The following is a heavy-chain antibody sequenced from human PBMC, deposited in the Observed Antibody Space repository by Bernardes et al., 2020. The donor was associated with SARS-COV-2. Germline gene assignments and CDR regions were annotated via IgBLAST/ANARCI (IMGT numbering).Heavy chain of an antibody. CDR2: IYWDDDK. D-gene: IGHD6-19*01. Sequence: SGPTLVKPTQTLTLTCTFSGFSLSTSGVGVGWIRQPPGKALEWLALIYWDDDKRYSPSLKSRLTITKDTSKNQVVLTMTNMDPVDTATYYCAHRSGGWYGPYFDYWGQGTLVTVSS. J-gene: IGHJ4*02. CDR1: GFSLSTSGVG. CDR3: AHRSGGWYGPYFDY. V-gene: IGHV2-5*02.